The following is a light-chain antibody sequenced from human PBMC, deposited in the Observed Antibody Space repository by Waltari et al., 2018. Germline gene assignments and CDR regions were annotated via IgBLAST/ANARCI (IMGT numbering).Light chain of an antibody. J-gene: IGKJ4*01. Sequence: DTFLTQSPDSRAVSLRDRSPTPCISTQHLLYRSNYKDYLAWYQQKPGQPPKLLIYWASTRESGVPDRFSGSGSGTDFTLTISSLQAEDVAVYYCQQYYSTPALTFGGGTKVEIK. CDR3: QQYYSTPALT. CDR1: QHLLYRSNYKDY. CDR2: WAS. V-gene: IGKV4-1*01.